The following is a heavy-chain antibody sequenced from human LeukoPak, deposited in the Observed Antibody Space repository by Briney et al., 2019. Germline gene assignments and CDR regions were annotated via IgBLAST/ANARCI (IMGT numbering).Heavy chain of an antibody. V-gene: IGHV3-7*03. CDR1: GFIFSDYW. Sequence: GGSLRLSCAASGFIFSDYWLSWVRQAPGKGLEWVANIKQDGSETHYVDSVKGRFTISRDNAKNSLFLQMNSLRADDTAVYYCSKGGGYVRMDVWGQGTTVTVSS. CDR3: SKGGGYVRMDV. D-gene: IGHD5-12*01. J-gene: IGHJ6*02. CDR2: IKQDGSET.